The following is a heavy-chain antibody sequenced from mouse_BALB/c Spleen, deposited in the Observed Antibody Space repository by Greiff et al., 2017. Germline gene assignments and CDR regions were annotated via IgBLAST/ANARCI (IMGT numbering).Heavy chain of an antibody. CDR2: IYPGDGDT. CDR3: ARDYYGNYDAMDY. V-gene: IGHV1-87*01. J-gene: IGHJ4*01. CDR1: GYTFTSYW. Sequence: VQLQQSGAELARSGASVKLSCKASGYTFTSYWMQWVKQRPGQGLEWIGAIYPGDGDTRYTQKFKGKATLTADKSSSTAYMQLSSLASEDSAVYYCARDYYGNYDAMDYWGQGTSVTVSS. D-gene: IGHD2-1*01.